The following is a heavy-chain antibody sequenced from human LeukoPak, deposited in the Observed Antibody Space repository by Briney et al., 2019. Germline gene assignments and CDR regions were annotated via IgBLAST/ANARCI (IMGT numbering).Heavy chain of an antibody. D-gene: IGHD6-13*01. CDR1: GYYISSNC. V-gene: IGHV4-59*08. Sequence: PSETLSLTCTVSGYYISSNCWSWIRQTPRKGLEWIGYVCYGESTDYNPSLKSRVTISVDTSKNQFSLRLISVTAADTAVYYCARQLANYYGMDVWGQGTTVTVSS. CDR3: ARQLANYYGMDV. CDR2: VCYGEST. J-gene: IGHJ6*02.